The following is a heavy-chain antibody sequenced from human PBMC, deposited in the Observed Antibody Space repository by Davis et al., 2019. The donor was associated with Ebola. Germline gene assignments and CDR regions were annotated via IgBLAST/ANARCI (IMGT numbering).Heavy chain of an antibody. CDR1: GYTFTSYG. V-gene: IGHV1-18*04. CDR2: INPHNGNT. CDR3: AREIIVVVVAAHSGDYYYGMDV. D-gene: IGHD2-15*01. J-gene: IGHJ6*04. Sequence: ASVKVSCKASGYTFTSYGITWVRQAPGQGLEWMGWINPHNGNTNYAQNVQGRVTMTRETSTSTVYMELSSLRSEDTAVYYCAREIIVVVVAAHSGDYYYGMDVWGKGTTVTVSS.